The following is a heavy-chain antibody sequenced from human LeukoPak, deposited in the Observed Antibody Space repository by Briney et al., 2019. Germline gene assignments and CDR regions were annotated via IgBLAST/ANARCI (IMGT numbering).Heavy chain of an antibody. Sequence: ASVKVSCKASGYTFTGYCMHWVRQAPGQGLEWMGWINPNSGGTNYAQKFQGRVTMTRDTSISTAYMELSRLRSDDTAVYYCARAHLVATIASNWFDPWGQGTLVTVSS. J-gene: IGHJ5*02. CDR3: ARAHLVATIASNWFDP. V-gene: IGHV1-2*02. CDR2: INPNSGGT. CDR1: GYTFTGYC. D-gene: IGHD5-12*01.